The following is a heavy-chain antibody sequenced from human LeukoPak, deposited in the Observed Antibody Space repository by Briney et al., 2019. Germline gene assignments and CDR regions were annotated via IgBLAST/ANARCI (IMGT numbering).Heavy chain of an antibody. CDR2: ISGSGGGT. D-gene: IGHD3-3*01. CDR1: GFTFSSYA. CDR3: AKTSYYDFWSGYSFDY. V-gene: IGHV3-23*01. J-gene: IGHJ4*02. Sequence: GGSLRLSCAASGFTFSSYAMSWVRQAPGKGLEWVSAISGSGGGTYYADSVKGRFTLSRDNSKNTLYLQMNSLRAEDTAVYYCAKTSYYDFWSGYSFDYWGQGTLVTVSS.